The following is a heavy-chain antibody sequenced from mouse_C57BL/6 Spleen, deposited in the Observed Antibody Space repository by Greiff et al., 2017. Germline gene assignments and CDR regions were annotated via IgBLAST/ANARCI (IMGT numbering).Heavy chain of an antibody. CDR1: GYTFTSYW. J-gene: IGHJ4*01. CDR3: ARKGGDYDAMDY. Sequence: QVQLQQPGAELVKPGASVKLSCKASGYTFTSYWMQWVKQRPGQGLEWIGEIDPSDSYTNYNQKFKGKATLTVDTSSSTAYMQLSSLTSEDSAVYYCARKGGDYDAMDYWGQGTSVTVSS. V-gene: IGHV1-50*01. CDR2: IDPSDSYT. D-gene: IGHD2-13*01.